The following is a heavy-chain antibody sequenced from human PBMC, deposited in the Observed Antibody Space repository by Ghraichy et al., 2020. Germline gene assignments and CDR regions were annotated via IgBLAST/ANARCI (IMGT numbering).Heavy chain of an antibody. CDR3: ARGNDFWSGYYSYGMDV. Sequence: ETLSLTCAASGFTVSSNYMSWVRQAPGKGLEWVSVIYSGGNTYYADSVKGRFTISRDTSKNTLYLQMNTLSAEDTAVYYCARGNDFWSGYYSYGMDVWGQGTTVTVSS. CDR2: IYSGGNT. CDR1: GFTVSSNY. J-gene: IGHJ6*02. V-gene: IGHV3-66*01. D-gene: IGHD3-3*01.